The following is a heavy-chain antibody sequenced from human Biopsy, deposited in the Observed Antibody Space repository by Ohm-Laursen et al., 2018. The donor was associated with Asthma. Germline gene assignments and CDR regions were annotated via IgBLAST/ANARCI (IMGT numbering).Heavy chain of an antibody. D-gene: IGHD5-24*01. CDR2: TYWDADK. Sequence: PTQTLTLTGSFSGFSLSTSGVGVGWIRQPPGKALDWLALTYWDADKRYSPSLKTRLTITKDTSNNQVVLTLTNVDPVDTATYYCAHFKMSTSMAFDYWGPGTVVTVSS. CDR3: AHFKMSTSMAFDY. J-gene: IGHJ4*02. CDR1: GFSLSTSGVG. V-gene: IGHV2-5*02.